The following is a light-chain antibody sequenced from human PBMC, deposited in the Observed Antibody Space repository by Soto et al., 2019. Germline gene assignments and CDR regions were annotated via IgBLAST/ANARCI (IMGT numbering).Light chain of an antibody. CDR1: QVIGRRY. Sequence: EIVMTQSPGTLSLSPGERATISCRASQVIGRRYLAGYHQKSGQAPRLLIYGASSRATGIPDMFRGSGSGADCTLTISSLEPEDFGVYYCQQFGSAIPHTFGQGTKLEIK. CDR3: QQFGSAIPHT. CDR2: GAS. V-gene: IGKV3-20*01. J-gene: IGKJ2*01.